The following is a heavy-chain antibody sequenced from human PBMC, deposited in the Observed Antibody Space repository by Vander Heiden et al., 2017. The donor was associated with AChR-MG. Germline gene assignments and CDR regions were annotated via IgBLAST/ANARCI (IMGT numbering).Heavy chain of an antibody. J-gene: IGHJ4*02. D-gene: IGHD6-19*01. V-gene: IGHV3-23*01. CDR3: AKSGLKWLKQPYYFDY. Sequence: EVQLLESGGGLVQPGGSLRLSCAASGFTFSSYAMSRVRQAPGKGLEWVAAISGSGGSTYYADSVKGRFTISRDNSKNTLYLQMNSLRAEDTAVYYCAKSGLKWLKQPYYFDYWGQGPLVTVSS. CDR2: ISGSGGST. CDR1: GFTFSSYA.